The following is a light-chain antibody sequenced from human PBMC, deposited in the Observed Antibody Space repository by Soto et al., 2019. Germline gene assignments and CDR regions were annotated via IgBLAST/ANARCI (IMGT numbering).Light chain of an antibody. Sequence: EIVLTQSPATLSLSPGETATLSCRASQSVSSNHLAWYQQKPGQAPRLLIYGGSSRATGIPVRFSGSGSETDFTLTITRLEPEDFAVYYCQQYSSSRTFGQGTKVDIK. CDR1: QSVSSNH. V-gene: IGKV3-20*01. CDR3: QQYSSSRT. J-gene: IGKJ1*01. CDR2: GGS.